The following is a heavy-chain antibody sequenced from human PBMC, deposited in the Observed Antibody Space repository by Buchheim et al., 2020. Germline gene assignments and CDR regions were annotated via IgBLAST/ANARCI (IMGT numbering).Heavy chain of an antibody. D-gene: IGHD2-15*01. CDR3: ARHSMSWSDYSYYYMDV. Sequence: QAHLVQSGPELKKPGASVKVSCKASGFTFSSYGINWVRQAPGQRLEWMGWISGSHAYTNSAEKFQDRVTMTTDTSTTTAYMEFRSLKSDDTAVYYCARHSMSWSDYSYYYMDVWGKGTT. V-gene: IGHV1-18*01. J-gene: IGHJ6*03. CDR2: ISGSHAYT. CDR1: GFTFSSYG.